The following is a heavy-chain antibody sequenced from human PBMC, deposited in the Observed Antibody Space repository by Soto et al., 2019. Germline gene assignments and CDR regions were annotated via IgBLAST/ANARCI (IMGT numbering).Heavy chain of an antibody. Sequence: EVQLLESGGGLVQPGGSLRLSCAASGFTFSSYAMSWVRQAPGKGLEWVSAISGSGASTYYADSVKGRFTISRDNSENTLYVQMNGWRAEDKALYFCAEDARSNWNTGHAKDAFDMWGQGTMVTVSS. D-gene: IGHD1-1*01. J-gene: IGHJ3*02. CDR3: AEDARSNWNTGHAKDAFDM. V-gene: IGHV3-23*01. CDR2: ISGSGAST. CDR1: GFTFSSYA.